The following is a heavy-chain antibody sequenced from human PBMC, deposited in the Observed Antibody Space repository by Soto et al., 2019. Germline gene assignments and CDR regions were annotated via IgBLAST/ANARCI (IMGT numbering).Heavy chain of an antibody. CDR2: IYYSGST. V-gene: IGHV4-59*08. D-gene: IGHD3-9*01. Sequence: SETLSLTCTVSGGSISSYYWSWIRQPPGKGLEWIGYIYYSGSTNYNPSLKSRVTISVDTSKNQFSLKLSSVTAADTAVYYCAGSLTGYYPFDYWGQGTLVTVSS. CDR1: GGSISSYY. J-gene: IGHJ4*02. CDR3: AGSLTGYYPFDY.